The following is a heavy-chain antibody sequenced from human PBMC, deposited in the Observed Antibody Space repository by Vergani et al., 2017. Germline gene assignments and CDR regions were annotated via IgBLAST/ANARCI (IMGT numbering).Heavy chain of an antibody. CDR3: VRSLLYRPNEWFDS. CDR2: IYPGDSDT. D-gene: IGHD3-16*01. J-gene: IGHJ5*01. Sequence: EVQLVQSGAEVKKPGESLKISCQGSGYNFRNHWVGWARQMPGKGLEWMGIIYPGDSDTRYSPSFVGQVTISVDMSVSTSYLQWSSLRASDTAMYFCVRSLLYRPNEWFDSWGQGTLVTVSS. V-gene: IGHV5-51*03. CDR1: GYNFRNHW.